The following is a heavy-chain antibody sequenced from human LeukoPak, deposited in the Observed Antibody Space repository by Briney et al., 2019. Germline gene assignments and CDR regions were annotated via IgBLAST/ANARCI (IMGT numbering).Heavy chain of an antibody. CDR3: ARYGVGATNMYYFDY. J-gene: IGHJ4*02. V-gene: IGHV5-51*01. CDR1: GYSFTTYW. D-gene: IGHD1-26*01. Sequence: GESLKISCKGSGYSFTTYWIGWVRQMPGKGLEWMGIIYPGDSDTRYSPSFQGQVTISADKSISTAYLQWSSLKASDTAMYYCARYGVGATNMYYFDYWGQGTLVTVSS. CDR2: IYPGDSDT.